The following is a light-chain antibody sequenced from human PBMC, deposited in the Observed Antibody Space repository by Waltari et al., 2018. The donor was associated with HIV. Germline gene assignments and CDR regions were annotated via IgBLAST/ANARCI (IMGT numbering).Light chain of an antibody. CDR1: QSVNNY. J-gene: IGKJ3*01. Sequence: EITFTQSPATLSSSPGETATLSCRASQSVNNYLAWYQQKPGQAPRLLIYDASNRATGIPARFSGSGSGTDFTLTISSLESEDFAVYYCQQRAYWPITFGPGTKVDI. CDR2: DAS. V-gene: IGKV3-11*01. CDR3: QQRAYWPIT.